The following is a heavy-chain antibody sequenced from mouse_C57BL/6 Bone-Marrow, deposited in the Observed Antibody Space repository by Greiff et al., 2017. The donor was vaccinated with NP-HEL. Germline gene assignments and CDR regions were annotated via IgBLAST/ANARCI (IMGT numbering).Heavy chain of an antibody. V-gene: IGHV1-55*01. D-gene: IGHD1-2*01. CDR2: IYPGSAST. Sequence: QVQLQQPGAELVKPGASVKMSCKASGYTFTSYWITWVKQRPGQGLEWIGDIYPGSASTNYNEKFKSKATLTVDTSSSTAYMQLSSLTSEDSAVYYCARGYYGFYAMDYWGQGTSVTVSS. J-gene: IGHJ4*01. CDR3: ARGYYGFYAMDY. CDR1: GYTFTSYW.